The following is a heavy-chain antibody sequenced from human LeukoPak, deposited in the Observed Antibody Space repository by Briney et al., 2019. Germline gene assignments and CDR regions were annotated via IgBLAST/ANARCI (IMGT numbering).Heavy chain of an antibody. Sequence: PGGSLRLSCAASGFTFDDYGMSWVRQAPGKGLEWVSGINWNGGSTGYADSVKGRFTISRDNAKNSLYLQMNSLRAEDTALYYWARDHYYGGNSGGLRYWGQGTLVTVSS. CDR2: INWNGGST. V-gene: IGHV3-20*04. D-gene: IGHD4-23*01. CDR1: GFTFDDYG. CDR3: ARDHYYGGNSGGLRY. J-gene: IGHJ4*02.